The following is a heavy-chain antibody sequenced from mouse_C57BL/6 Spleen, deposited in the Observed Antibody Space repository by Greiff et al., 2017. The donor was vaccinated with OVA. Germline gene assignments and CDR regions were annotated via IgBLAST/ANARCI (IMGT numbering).Heavy chain of an antibody. CDR3: ARSFPDSYGYDVDY. V-gene: IGHV1-80*01. J-gene: IGHJ2*01. D-gene: IGHD2-2*01. CDR2: IYPGDGDT. Sequence: QVQLQQSGAELVKPGASVKISCKASGYAFSSYWMNWVKQRPGKGLEWIGQIYPGDGDTNYNGKFKGKATLTADKSSSTAYMQLSSLTSEDSAVYFCARSFPDSYGYDVDYWGQGTTLTVSS. CDR1: GYAFSSYW.